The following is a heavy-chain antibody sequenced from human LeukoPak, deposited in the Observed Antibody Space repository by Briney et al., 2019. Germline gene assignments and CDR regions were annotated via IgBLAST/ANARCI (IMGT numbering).Heavy chain of an antibody. Sequence: PGGSLRLSCAASGFTVSSNYMSWVRQAPGKGLEWVSVIYSGGSTYYADSVKGRFTISRDNSKNTLYLQMNSLRAEDTAVYYCAKDLSSGWSAEYFQHWGQGTLVTVSS. J-gene: IGHJ1*01. D-gene: IGHD6-19*01. V-gene: IGHV3-53*01. CDR2: IYSGGST. CDR1: GFTVSSNY. CDR3: AKDLSSGWSAEYFQH.